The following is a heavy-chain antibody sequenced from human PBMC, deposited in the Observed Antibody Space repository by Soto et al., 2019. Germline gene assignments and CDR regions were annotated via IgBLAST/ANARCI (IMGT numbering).Heavy chain of an antibody. CDR1: GESISGTIYY. Sequence: SETLSLTCIVSGESISGTIYYWGWIRQPPGKGLEWIGSIYYSGSTYYNPSLKSRVTISVDTSKNHFSLKLTSVTAADTAVYYCARPGGSGWFYFDSRGQGSQVTVSS. CDR2: IYYSGST. J-gene: IGHJ4*02. CDR3: ARPGGSGWFYFDS. V-gene: IGHV4-39*02. D-gene: IGHD6-13*01.